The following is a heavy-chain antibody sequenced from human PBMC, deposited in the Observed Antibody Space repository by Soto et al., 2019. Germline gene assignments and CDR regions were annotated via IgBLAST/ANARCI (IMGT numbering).Heavy chain of an antibody. CDR3: AREGLAAGTNGAFDI. D-gene: IGHD6-13*01. CDR1: GFTFSSYG. CDR2: IWYDGSHK. V-gene: IGHV3-33*01. J-gene: IGHJ3*02. Sequence: PGGSLRLSCAASGFTFSSYGMHWVRQAPGKGLEWVAIIWYDGSHKFYADSVKGRFTISRDNSKNTLYLQMNSLRAEDTAVYYCAREGLAAGTNGAFDIWGQGTMVTVSS.